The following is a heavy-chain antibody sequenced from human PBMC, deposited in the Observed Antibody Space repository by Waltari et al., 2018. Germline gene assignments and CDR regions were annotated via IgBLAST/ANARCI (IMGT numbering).Heavy chain of an antibody. J-gene: IGHJ3*01. CDR3: ARHVSGPTRAAFDV. CDR2: IPLGTNA. V-gene: IGHV3-53*01. Sequence: EVQLVESGGGLIQPGGSLRRSCVGSGFTVNSNYMSWVRQVPGKGLEWVSNIPLGTNANYAESVRGRFTISRDNSKDTLYLQMNSLRVEDTAVYFCARHVSGPTRAAFDVWGQGTMVTVSP. D-gene: IGHD6-19*01. CDR1: GFTVNSNY.